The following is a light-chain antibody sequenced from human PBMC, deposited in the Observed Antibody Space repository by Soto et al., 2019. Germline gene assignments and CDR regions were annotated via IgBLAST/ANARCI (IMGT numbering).Light chain of an antibody. Sequence: EIVITQCPATLSVSPGERATLSCRASQSVSSNLAWYQQRPGQAPRLLIYGASTRATGNPARFSGSGSGTEFTLTISSLQSEDFAVYYCQQYNIWWTFGQGTKVDIK. CDR2: GAS. CDR3: QQYNIWWT. CDR1: QSVSSN. V-gene: IGKV3-15*01. J-gene: IGKJ1*01.